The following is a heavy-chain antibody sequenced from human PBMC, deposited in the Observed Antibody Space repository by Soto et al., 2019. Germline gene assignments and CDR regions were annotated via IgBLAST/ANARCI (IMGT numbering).Heavy chain of an antibody. CDR1: GGSISSFD. CDR3: ARQDTSGYAFDY. V-gene: IGHV4-59*08. CDR2: ISYSGST. Sequence: SETLSLTCTVSGGSISSFDWNWIRQSPGKGLEWIGYISYSGSTNYNPSLKSRVTISVGTSKNQFSLKLSSVTAADTAVYYCARQDTSGYAFDYWGQGTLVTVSS. D-gene: IGHD3-22*01. J-gene: IGHJ4*02.